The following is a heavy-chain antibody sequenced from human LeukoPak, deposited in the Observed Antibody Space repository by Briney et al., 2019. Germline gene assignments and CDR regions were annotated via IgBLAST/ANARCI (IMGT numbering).Heavy chain of an antibody. CDR1: GGTFSSYA. CDR2: IIPILGIA. D-gene: IGHD3-22*01. Sequence: ASVKVSCKASGGTFSSYAISWVRQAPGQGLEWMGRIIPILGIANYAQKFQGRVTITADKSTSTAYMELSSLRSEDTAVYYCARVLTYYYDSSGPGLYYYYGMDVWGQGTTVTVSS. V-gene: IGHV1-69*04. J-gene: IGHJ6*02. CDR3: ARVLTYYYDSSGPGLYYYYGMDV.